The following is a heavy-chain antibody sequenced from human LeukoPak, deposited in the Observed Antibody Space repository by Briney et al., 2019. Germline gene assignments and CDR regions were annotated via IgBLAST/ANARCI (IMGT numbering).Heavy chain of an antibody. J-gene: IGHJ4*02. Sequence: PSETLSLTCTVSGGSISSYYWSWIRQPPGKGLEWIGYIYYSGSTNYNPSLKSRVTISVDTSKNQFSLKLSSVTAADTAVYYCARGEKGYCSSTSCYIGSDYWGQGTLVTVSS. D-gene: IGHD2-2*02. CDR2: IYYSGST. CDR1: GGSISSYY. CDR3: ARGEKGYCSSTSCYIGSDY. V-gene: IGHV4-59*01.